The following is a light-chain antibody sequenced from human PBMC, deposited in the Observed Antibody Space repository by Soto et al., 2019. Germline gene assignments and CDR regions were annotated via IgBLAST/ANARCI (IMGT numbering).Light chain of an antibody. CDR1: QSISSY. Sequence: DIQMTQSPSSLSASVGDRVTITCRASQSISSYLNWYQQKPGKAPKLLIYAASSLQSGVPSRFSGSGSGTDSPLPISSLPPEDFATYYCQQSYSRTFGQGTKVDIK. CDR2: AAS. V-gene: IGKV1-39*01. CDR3: QQSYSRT. J-gene: IGKJ1*01.